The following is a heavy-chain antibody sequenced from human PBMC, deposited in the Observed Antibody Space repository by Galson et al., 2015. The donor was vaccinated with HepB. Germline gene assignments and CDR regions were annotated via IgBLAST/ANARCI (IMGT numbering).Heavy chain of an antibody. D-gene: IGHD4-17*01. CDR1: RFSFRSYA. CDR3: ARYDYGLAAFDI. Sequence: SLSLSCAPSRFSFRSYAMCWVRQAPGTPLEWVSAISGSGGSTYYPVSVKRRFTISRDNSKNTLYLQMNRLRAEDTAVYYCARYDYGLAAFDIWGQGTMVTVSS. J-gene: IGHJ3*02. CDR2: ISGSGGST. V-gene: IGHV3-23*01.